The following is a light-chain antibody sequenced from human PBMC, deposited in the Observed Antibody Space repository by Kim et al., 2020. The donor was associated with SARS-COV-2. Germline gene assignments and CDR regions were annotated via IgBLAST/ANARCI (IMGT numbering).Light chain of an antibody. CDR2: SND. CDR1: SPDIGSNA. V-gene: IGLV1-44*01. Sequence: GRRVPISCAGSSPDIGSNAVSWYQQLPGTAPKLVVYSNDPRPSGVPDRFSGSRSGTSASLAISGLQSEDGADYYCAAWDDSLYGRRFGGGTKVTVL. CDR3: AAWDDSLYGRR. J-gene: IGLJ3*02.